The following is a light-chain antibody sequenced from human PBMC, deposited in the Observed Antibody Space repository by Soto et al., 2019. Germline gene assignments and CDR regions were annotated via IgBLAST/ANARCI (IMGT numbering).Light chain of an antibody. V-gene: IGKV1-33*01. CDR2: DAS. CDR1: QDISNY. CDR3: QQYDNLPLS. J-gene: IGKJ3*01. Sequence: DIQMTQSPSSLSASVGDRVTITCQASQDISNYLNWYQQKPGKAPKLVIYDASNLEAGAPSRFSGGGSGTDFNFTISSRQPEEIGTYFCQQYDNLPLSFGPGTTVEI.